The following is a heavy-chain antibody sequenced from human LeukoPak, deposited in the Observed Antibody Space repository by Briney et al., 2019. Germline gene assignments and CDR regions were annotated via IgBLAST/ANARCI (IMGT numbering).Heavy chain of an antibody. CDR2: IYHSGST. CDR1: GSSISSGGYY. Sequence: SQTLSLTCTVSGSSISSGGYYWSWIRQPPGKGLEWIGYIYHSGSTYYNPSLKSRVTISVDRSKNQFSLKLSSVTAADTAVYYCARGYQHPAYYFDYWGQGTLVTVSS. V-gene: IGHV4-30-2*01. J-gene: IGHJ4*02. CDR3: ARGYQHPAYYFDY. D-gene: IGHD2-2*01.